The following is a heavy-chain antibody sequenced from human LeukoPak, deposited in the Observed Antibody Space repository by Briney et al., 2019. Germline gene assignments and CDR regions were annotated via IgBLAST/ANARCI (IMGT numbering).Heavy chain of an antibody. Sequence: PSETLSLTCTVSGGSISSSSYYWGWIRQPPGKGLEWIGSIYYSGSTYYNPSLKSRVTISVDTSKNQFSLKLSSVTAADTAVYYCARDREFWYFDLWGRGTLVTVSS. CDR3: ARDREFWYFDL. CDR2: IYYSGST. CDR1: GGSISSSSYY. V-gene: IGHV4-39*07. D-gene: IGHD3-10*01. J-gene: IGHJ2*01.